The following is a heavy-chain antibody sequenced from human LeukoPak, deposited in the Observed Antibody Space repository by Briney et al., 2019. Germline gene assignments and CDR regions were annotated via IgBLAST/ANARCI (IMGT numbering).Heavy chain of an antibody. CDR1: GFTFGDYP. D-gene: IGHD2-2*01. Sequence: GGSLRLSCTTSGFTFGDYPINWFRQAPGKGLEWVGFIRSKAYGGTTEYAASVKGRFTISRDDSKSIAYLQMNSLKTEDTAVYYCTTHKTEILGYCSTISCSPFDYWGQGTLVTVSS. CDR2: IRSKAYGGTT. V-gene: IGHV3-49*03. CDR3: TTHKTEILGYCSTISCSPFDY. J-gene: IGHJ4*02.